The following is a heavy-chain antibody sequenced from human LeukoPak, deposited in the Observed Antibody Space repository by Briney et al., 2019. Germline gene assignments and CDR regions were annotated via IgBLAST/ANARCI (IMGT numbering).Heavy chain of an antibody. V-gene: IGHV3-11*01. Sequence: GGSLRLSCVVSGFTLSNNYMGSVRQAPGKGLEWVSYISSRGSTIYYADSVKGRFTISRDNAKNSVYLQMNSLRAEDTDVYYCAIAPGDSSVYHWGQGTLATVAS. CDR1: GFTLSNNY. D-gene: IGHD3-22*01. J-gene: IGHJ4*02. CDR3: AIAPGDSSVYH. CDR2: ISSRGSTI.